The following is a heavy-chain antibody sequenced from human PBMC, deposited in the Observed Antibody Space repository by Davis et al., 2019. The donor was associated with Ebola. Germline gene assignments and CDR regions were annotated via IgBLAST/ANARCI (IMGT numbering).Heavy chain of an antibody. V-gene: IGHV3-33*01. Sequence: PGGSLRLSCAASGFTFSSYGMHWVRQAPGKGLEWVAVIWYDGSNKYYADSVTGRFTIPRDNAKNSLYLQMNSLRAEDTAVYYCARDQASGNPYYYYYGMDVWGQGTTVTVSS. CDR1: GFTFSSYG. CDR2: IWYDGSNK. D-gene: IGHD4-23*01. J-gene: IGHJ6*02. CDR3: ARDQASGNPYYYYYGMDV.